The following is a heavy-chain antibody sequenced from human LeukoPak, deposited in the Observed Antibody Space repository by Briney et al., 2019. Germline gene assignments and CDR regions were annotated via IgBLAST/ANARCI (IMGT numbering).Heavy chain of an antibody. CDR2: INPNSGGT. CDR1: GYTFTGYY. V-gene: IGHV1-2*02. CDR3: ARAWGLNLFDY. D-gene: IGHD7-27*01. J-gene: IGHJ4*02. Sequence: SVKVSCKASGYTFTGYYMHWVRQAPGQGLEWMGWINPNSGGTNCAQKLQGRVTMTRDTSISTAYMELSRPRSDDTAVYYCARAWGLNLFDYWGQGTLVTVSS.